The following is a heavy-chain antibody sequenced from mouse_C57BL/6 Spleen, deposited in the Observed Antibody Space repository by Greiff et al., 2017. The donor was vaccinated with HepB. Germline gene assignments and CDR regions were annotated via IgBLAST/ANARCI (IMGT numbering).Heavy chain of an antibody. CDR3: ASYYSNYEGYFDV. V-gene: IGHV2-2*01. Sequence: VQLKESGPGLVQPSQSLSITCTVSGFSLTSYGVHWVRQSPGKGLEWLGVIWSGGSTDYNAAFISRLSISKDNSKSQVFFKMNSLQADDTAIYYCASYYSNYEGYFDVWGTGTTVTVSS. J-gene: IGHJ1*03. CDR2: IWSGGST. CDR1: GFSLTSYG. D-gene: IGHD2-5*01.